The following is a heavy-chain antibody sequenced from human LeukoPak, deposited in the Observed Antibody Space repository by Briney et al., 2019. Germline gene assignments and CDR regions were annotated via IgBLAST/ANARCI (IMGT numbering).Heavy chain of an antibody. D-gene: IGHD1-26*01. J-gene: IGHJ4*02. Sequence: SETLSLTCAVSIDSIRGYYWSWIREPPGKGLEWIGYIYYSGSTKYNTSLKSRVTISVDTSKNQFSLRLSSVTAADTAMYYCARDKYGGSNDYWGQGTLVTVSS. CDR3: ARDKYGGSNDY. CDR1: IDSIRGYY. CDR2: IYYSGST. V-gene: IGHV4-59*01.